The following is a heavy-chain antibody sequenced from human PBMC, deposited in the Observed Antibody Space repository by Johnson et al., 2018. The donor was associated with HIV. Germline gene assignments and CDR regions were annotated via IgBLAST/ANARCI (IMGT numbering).Heavy chain of an antibody. CDR1: GFTFSTYG. J-gene: IGHJ3*02. D-gene: IGHD3-3*01. Sequence: QVQVVESGGGVVQPGRSLRLSCAASGFTFSTYGMHWVRQAPGKGLEWVAVISYDGSNKYYADSVKGRFTISRDNSKNTLYLQMKSLRAEDTAVYYCARGSPYYNFWSGYVDAFDIWGQGTMVTVSS. V-gene: IGHV3-30*03. CDR3: ARGSPYYNFWSGYVDAFDI. CDR2: ISYDGSNK.